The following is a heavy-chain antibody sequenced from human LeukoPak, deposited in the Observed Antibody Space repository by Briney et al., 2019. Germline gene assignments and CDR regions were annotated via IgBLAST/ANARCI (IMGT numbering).Heavy chain of an antibody. D-gene: IGHD3-22*01. CDR3: ANDSTHIVVVITTSGYFDY. V-gene: IGHV3-30*02. Sequence: PGGSLRLSCAASGFTFSSYGMHWVRQAPGKGLEWVAFIRYDGSNKYYADSVKGRFTISRDNSKNTLYLQMNSLRAEDTAVYYCANDSTHIVVVITTSGYFDYWGQGTLVTVSS. CDR1: GFTFSSYG. J-gene: IGHJ4*02. CDR2: IRYDGSNK.